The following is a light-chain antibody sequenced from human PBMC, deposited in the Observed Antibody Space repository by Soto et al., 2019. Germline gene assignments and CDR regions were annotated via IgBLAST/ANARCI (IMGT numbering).Light chain of an antibody. J-gene: IGKJ1*01. CDR2: GAS. CDR1: QSVSSK. V-gene: IGKV3-20*01. CDR3: QQYGSSPTWT. Sequence: EIVLTQSPGTLSLSPGERATLSCRAGQSVSSKLAWYQQKPGQAPRLLIYGASSRATGIPDRFSGSGSGTDFTLTISRLEPEDFAVYYCQQYGSSPTWTFGQGTKVDIK.